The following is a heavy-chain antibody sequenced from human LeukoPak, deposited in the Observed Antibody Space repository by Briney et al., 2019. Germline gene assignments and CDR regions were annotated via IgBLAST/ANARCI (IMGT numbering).Heavy chain of an antibody. V-gene: IGHV1-2*02. CDR2: INPNSGVT. D-gene: IGHD3-3*01. J-gene: IGHJ3*02. CDR1: GYTFNGYY. CDR3: ARFGVVTNDAFDI. Sequence: ASVKVFCKASGYTFNGYYIHWVRQAPGQGLEWMGWINPNSGVTKYAQQFQGRVTMTWDTSVSTAFMELYRLTSDDTAMYYCARFGVVTNDAFDIWGQGTLVTVSS.